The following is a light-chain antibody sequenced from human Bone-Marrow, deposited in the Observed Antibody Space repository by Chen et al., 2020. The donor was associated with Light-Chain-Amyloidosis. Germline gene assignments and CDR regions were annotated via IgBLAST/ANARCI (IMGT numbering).Light chain of an antibody. CDR2: RNT. V-gene: IGLV1-40*01. Sequence: QSVLTQPPSVSGAPGQRVTISCTGSSSNIGATYDVHWYQHLPGTAPKLLIYRNTNRPSGVPDRFSGSKSGTSAALAITGLQAEDEGDYYCQSYDSSLSAMVFGGGTKLTVL. J-gene: IGLJ2*01. CDR3: QSYDSSLSAMV. CDR1: SSNIGATYD.